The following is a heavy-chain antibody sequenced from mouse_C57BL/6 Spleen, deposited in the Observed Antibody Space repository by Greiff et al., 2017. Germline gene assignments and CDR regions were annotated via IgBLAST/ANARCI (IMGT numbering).Heavy chain of an antibody. CDR3: ASKSLLYYGVATGYFDV. D-gene: IGHD1-2*01. Sequence: QVQLQQSDAELVKPGASVKISCKVSGYTFTDHTIHWMKQRPEQGLEWIGYIYPRDGSTKYNEKFKGKATLTADKSSSTAYMQLNSLTSEDSAVYFCASKSLLYYGVATGYFDVWGTGTTVTVSS. J-gene: IGHJ1*03. V-gene: IGHV1-78*01. CDR1: GYTFTDHT. CDR2: IYPRDGST.